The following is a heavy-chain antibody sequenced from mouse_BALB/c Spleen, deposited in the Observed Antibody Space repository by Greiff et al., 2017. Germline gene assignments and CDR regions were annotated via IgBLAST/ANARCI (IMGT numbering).Heavy chain of an antibody. CDR2: ILPGSGST. CDR1: GYTFSSYW. CDR3: ARLVYRSYFDY. J-gene: IGHJ2*01. V-gene: IGHV1-9*01. Sequence: VQLQQSGAELMKPGASVKISCKATGYTFSSYWIEWVKQRPGHGLEWIGEILPGSGSTNYNEKFKGKATFTADTSSNTAYMQLSSLTSEDSAVYYCARLVYRSYFDYWGQGTTLTVSS. D-gene: IGHD2-14*01.